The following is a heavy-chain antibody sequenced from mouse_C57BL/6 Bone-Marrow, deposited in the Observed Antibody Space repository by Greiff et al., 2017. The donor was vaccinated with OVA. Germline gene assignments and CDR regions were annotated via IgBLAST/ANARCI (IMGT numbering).Heavy chain of an antibody. CDR3: ARSSSCYAMDY. J-gene: IGHJ4*01. CDR1: GYTFASYW. CDR2: IYPGSGST. V-gene: IGHV1-55*01. D-gene: IGHD3-2*02. Sequence: QVQLQQPGAELVKPGASVKMSCKASGYTFASYWITWVKQRPGQGLEWIGDIYPGSGSTNYNEKFKSKATLTVDTSSSTAYMQLSSLTSEDSAVYYCARSSSCYAMDYWGQGTSVTVSS.